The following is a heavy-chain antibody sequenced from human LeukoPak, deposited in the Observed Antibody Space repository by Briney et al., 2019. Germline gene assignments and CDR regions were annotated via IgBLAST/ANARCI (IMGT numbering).Heavy chain of an antibody. CDR2: IYYSGST. J-gene: IGHJ4*02. V-gene: IGHV4-39*01. Sequence: PSETLSLTCTVSGGSISSRSYYWGWIRQPPGKGLEWIGTIYYSGSTFYNPSLKSRITISADTSKNQFSLKLNSVTAADTAVYYCARQGRGTLLQTCFDYWGQGTLVTVSS. CDR3: ARQGRGTLLQTCFDY. CDR1: GGSISSRSYY. D-gene: IGHD2-15*01.